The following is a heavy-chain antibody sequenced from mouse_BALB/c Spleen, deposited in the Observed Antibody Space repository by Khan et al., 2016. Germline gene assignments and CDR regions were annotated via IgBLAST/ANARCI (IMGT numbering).Heavy chain of an antibody. Sequence: VKLEESGPGLVAPSQSLSTTCTVSGFSLTNSGVHWVRQPPRKGLDWLGVIWAGGSTDYNSALMSRLSITRDTTQNQVFLKMNSLQTDDTAMYYCARDDQDFDAWFASWGQGTLVTVSA. V-gene: IGHV2-9*02. CDR3: ARDDQDFDAWFAS. CDR1: GFSLTNSG. J-gene: IGHJ3*01. CDR2: IWAGGST.